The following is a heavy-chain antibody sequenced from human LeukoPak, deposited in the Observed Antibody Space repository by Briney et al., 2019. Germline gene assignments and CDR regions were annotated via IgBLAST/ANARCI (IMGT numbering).Heavy chain of an antibody. CDR3: ARGASGYCSSTSCLDFDY. CDR1: GGSISSYY. V-gene: IGHV4-59*01. CDR2: IYYSGST. D-gene: IGHD2-2*01. J-gene: IGHJ4*02. Sequence: SETLSLTCTVSGGSISSYYWSWIRQPPGKGLEWIGYIYYSGSTNYNPSPKSRVTISVDTSKNQFSLKLSSVTAADTAVYYCARGASGYCSSTSCLDFDYWGQGTLVTVSS.